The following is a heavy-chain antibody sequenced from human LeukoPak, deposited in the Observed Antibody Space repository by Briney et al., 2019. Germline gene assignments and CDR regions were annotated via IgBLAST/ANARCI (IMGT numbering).Heavy chain of an antibody. CDR2: IYHSGST. CDR1: DYSISSGYY. J-gene: IGHJ4*02. V-gene: IGHV4-38-2*02. CDR3: ARTEGGY. Sequence: SETLSLTCTVSDYSISSGYYWGWIRQPPGKGLEWIGSIYHSGSTYYNPSLKSRVTISVDASKNQFSLKLSSVTAADTAVYHCARTEGGYWGQGTLVTVSS. D-gene: IGHD3-16*01.